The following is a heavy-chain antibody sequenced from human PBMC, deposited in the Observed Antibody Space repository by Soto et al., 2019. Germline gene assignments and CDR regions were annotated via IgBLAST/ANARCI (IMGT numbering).Heavy chain of an antibody. V-gene: IGHV1-46*01. D-gene: IGHD6-19*01. CDR2: INPSGGST. J-gene: IGHJ6*02. CDR3: ARGYSSGWYVAYYYGMDV. CDR1: GYTFTSYY. Sequence: ASVKVSCKASGYTFTSYYMHWVRQAPGQGLEWMEIINPSGGSTSYAQKFQGRVTMTRDTSTSTVYMELSSLRSEDTAVYYCARGYSSGWYVAYYYGMDVWGQGTTVTVSS.